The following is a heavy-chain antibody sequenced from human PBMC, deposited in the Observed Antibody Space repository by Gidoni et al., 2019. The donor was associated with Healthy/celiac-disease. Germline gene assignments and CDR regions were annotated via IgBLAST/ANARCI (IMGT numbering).Heavy chain of an antibody. CDR3: ARGAAVAGTSSVGFDY. CDR1: GGSISSYY. J-gene: IGHJ4*02. D-gene: IGHD6-19*01. V-gene: IGHV4-59*12. CDR2: IYYSGRT. Sequence: QVQLQESGPGLVKPSETLSLTCTVPGGSISSYYWSWIRQPPGKGLEWIGYIYYSGRTNYNPSLKSRVTISVDTSKNQFSLKLSSVTAADTAVYYCARGAAVAGTSSVGFDYWGQGTLVTVSS.